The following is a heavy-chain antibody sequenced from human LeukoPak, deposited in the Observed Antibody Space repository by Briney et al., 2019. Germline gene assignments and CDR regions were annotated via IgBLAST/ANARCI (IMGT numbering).Heavy chain of an antibody. CDR1: GYTFTGYY. Sequence: GASVKVSYKASGYTFTGYYMHWVRQAPGQGLEWMGWINPNSGGTNYAQKLQGRVTMTRDTSISTAYMELSRLRSDDTAVYYCARDQGELLQYDYWGQGTLVTVSS. V-gene: IGHV1-2*02. J-gene: IGHJ4*02. CDR2: INPNSGGT. D-gene: IGHD1-26*01. CDR3: ARDQGELLQYDY.